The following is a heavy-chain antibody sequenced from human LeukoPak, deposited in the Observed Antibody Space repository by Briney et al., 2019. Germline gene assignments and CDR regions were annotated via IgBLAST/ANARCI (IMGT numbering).Heavy chain of an antibody. J-gene: IGHJ4*02. CDR3: AGRGYSGYDFPDYFDY. CDR1: GGSISSSSYY. CDR2: IYYSGST. D-gene: IGHD5-12*01. Sequence: SETLSLTCTVSGGSISSSSYYWGWIRQPPGKGLEWIGSIYYSGSTYYNPSLKSRVTISVDTSKNQFSLKLSSVTAADTAVYYCAGRGYSGYDFPDYFDYWGQGTLVTVSS. V-gene: IGHV4-39*01.